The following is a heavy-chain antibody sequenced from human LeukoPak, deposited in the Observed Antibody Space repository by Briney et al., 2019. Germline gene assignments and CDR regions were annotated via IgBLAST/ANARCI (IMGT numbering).Heavy chain of an antibody. J-gene: IGHJ3*02. Sequence: GESLKISCKGSGYSFTSYWIGWVRQMPGKGLEWMGIIYPGDSDTRYSPSFQGQVTISADKSISTAYLQWSSLKASDTAMYYCARKISAGYSYGYWAFDIWGQGTMVTVSS. V-gene: IGHV5-51*01. CDR3: ARKISAGYSYGYWAFDI. CDR2: IYPGDSDT. CDR1: GYSFTSYW. D-gene: IGHD5-18*01.